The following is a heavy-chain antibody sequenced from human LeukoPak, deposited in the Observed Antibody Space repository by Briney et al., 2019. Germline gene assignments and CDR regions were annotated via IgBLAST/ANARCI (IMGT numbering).Heavy chain of an antibody. D-gene: IGHD6-13*01. CDR3: ARVGQRDSSSWYRPPVGYYYYYMDV. CDR2: INPNSGGT. V-gene: IGHV1-2*02. J-gene: IGHJ6*03. Sequence: ASVKVSCKASGYTFTGYYMHWVRQAPGQGLEWMGWINPNSGGTNYAQKLQGRVTMTRDTSISTAYMELSRLRSDDTAVYYCARVGQRDSSSWYRPPVGYYYYYMDVWGKGTTVTISS. CDR1: GYTFTGYY.